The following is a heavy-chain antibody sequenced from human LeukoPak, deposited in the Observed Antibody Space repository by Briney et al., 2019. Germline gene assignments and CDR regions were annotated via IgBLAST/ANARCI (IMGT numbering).Heavy chain of an antibody. CDR1: GGSISSSSYY. CDR3: ARDLSGYYDSSGYGGDY. CDR2: IYYSGST. Sequence: PSETLSLTCTVSGGSISSSSYYWGWIRQPPGTGLEWIGSIYYSGSTYYNPSLKSRVTISVDTSKNQFSLKLSSVTAADTAVYYCARDLSGYYDSSGYGGDYWGQGTLVTVSS. V-gene: IGHV4-39*07. D-gene: IGHD3-22*01. J-gene: IGHJ4*02.